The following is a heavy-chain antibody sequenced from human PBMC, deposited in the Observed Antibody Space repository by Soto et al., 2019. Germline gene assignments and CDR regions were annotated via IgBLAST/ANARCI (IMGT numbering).Heavy chain of an antibody. V-gene: IGHV3-7*01. Sequence: PGGSLRLSCAASGFTFSSYWMSWVRQAPGKGLEWVANIKQDGSEKYYVDSVKGRFTISRDNAKNSLYLQMNSLRAEDTAVYYCARWSDSSPYYFDYWGQGTLVTVSS. CDR3: ARWSDSSPYYFDY. CDR2: IKQDGSEK. CDR1: GFTFSSYW. D-gene: IGHD6-13*01. J-gene: IGHJ4*02.